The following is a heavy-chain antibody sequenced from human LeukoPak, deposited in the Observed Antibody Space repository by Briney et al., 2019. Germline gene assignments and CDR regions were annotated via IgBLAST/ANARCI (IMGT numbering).Heavy chain of an antibody. CDR3: ASYSKWFDEDY. V-gene: IGHV3-30-3*01. CDR1: GFTFSSYA. D-gene: IGHD4-11*01. J-gene: IGHJ4*02. Sequence: GGSLRLSCAASGFTFSSYAMHWVRQAPGKGLEWVAVISYDGSNKYYADSVKGRFTISRDNSKNTLYLQMNSLRAEDTAVYYCASYSKWFDEDYWGQGTLVTVSS. CDR2: ISYDGSNK.